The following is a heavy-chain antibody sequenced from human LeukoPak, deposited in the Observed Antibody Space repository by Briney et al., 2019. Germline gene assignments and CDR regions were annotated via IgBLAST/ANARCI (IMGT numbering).Heavy chain of an antibody. CDR3: ARARDTAMGYC. CDR1: GFTSSSYS. J-gene: IGHJ4*02. Sequence: GGSLRLSCAASGFTSSSYSMNWVRQAPGKGLEWVSSISSSSSYIYYADSVKGRFTISRDNAKNSLYLQMNSLRAEDTAVYYCARARDTAMGYCWGQGTLVTVSS. V-gene: IGHV3-21*01. CDR2: ISSSSSYI. D-gene: IGHD5-18*01.